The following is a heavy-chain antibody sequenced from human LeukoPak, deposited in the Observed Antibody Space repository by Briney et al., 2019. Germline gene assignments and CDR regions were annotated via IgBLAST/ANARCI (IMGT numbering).Heavy chain of an antibody. Sequence: ASVKVSCKASGYTFTSYAMHWVRQAPGQRLEWMGWINAGNGNTKYSQKFQGRVTITRDTSASTAYMGLSSLRSEDTAVYYCARPRGYSSGGFDYWGQGTLVTVSS. CDR1: GYTFTSYA. CDR3: ARPRGYSSGGFDY. CDR2: INAGNGNT. D-gene: IGHD6-19*01. J-gene: IGHJ4*02. V-gene: IGHV1-3*01.